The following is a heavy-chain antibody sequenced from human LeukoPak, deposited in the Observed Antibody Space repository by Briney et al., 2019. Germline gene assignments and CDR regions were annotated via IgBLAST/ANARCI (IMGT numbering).Heavy chain of an antibody. CDR1: GFTFSTYA. CDR3: ATENSGSYYGYFDS. V-gene: IGHV3-23*01. D-gene: IGHD1-26*01. Sequence: GGSLRLSCAASGFTFSTYAMSWVRQAPGKGLEWVSAISGGGGSTYYADSVKGRFIISRDNSKNTLFLQMNSLRADDTAVYYCATENSGSYYGYFDSWGQGTLVTVSS. J-gene: IGHJ4*03. CDR2: ISGGGGST.